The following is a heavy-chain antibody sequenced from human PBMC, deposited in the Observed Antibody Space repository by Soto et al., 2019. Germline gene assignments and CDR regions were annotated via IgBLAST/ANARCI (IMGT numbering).Heavy chain of an antibody. CDR3: ASGPGSWYYYYMDV. V-gene: IGHV1-8*01. J-gene: IGHJ6*03. CDR2: MNPNSGNT. CDR1: GYTFTSYD. Sequence: QVKLVQSGAEVKKPGASVKVSCKASGYTFTSYDINWVRQATGQGLEWMGWMNPNSGNTGYAQKFQGRVTMTRNTSISTAYMELSSLRSEDPAVYYCASGPGSWYYYYMDVWGKGTTVTVSS. D-gene: IGHD6-13*01.